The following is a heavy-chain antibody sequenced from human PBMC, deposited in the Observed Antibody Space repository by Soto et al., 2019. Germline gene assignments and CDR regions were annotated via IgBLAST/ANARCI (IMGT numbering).Heavy chain of an antibody. J-gene: IGHJ5*02. CDR3: AKDSVNNLYRTSSLEDCFGP. CDR1: ILIFSTCA. D-gene: IGHD6-6*01. CDR2: ISGTGVNT. Sequence: WGSLPVSWESSILIFSTCAITWVRQGPGKGLELVSTISGTGVNTYYADSVKGRFTVSIDNSKNTVWLQMNSLRAADSSVYYCAKDSVNNLYRTSSLEDCFGPWGQGTMVTVSS. V-gene: IGHV3-23*01.